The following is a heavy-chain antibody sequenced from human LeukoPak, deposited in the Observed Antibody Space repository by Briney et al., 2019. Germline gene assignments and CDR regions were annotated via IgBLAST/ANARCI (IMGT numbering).Heavy chain of an antibody. CDR2: INQGGSEK. D-gene: IGHD6-19*01. CDR3: VRDGSGYDY. CDR1: RFTFSNYW. J-gene: IGHJ4*02. V-gene: IGHV3-7*05. Sequence: GGSLRLSCAASRFTFSNYWMSWVRQPPGKGLEWVANINQGGSEKYYLNSVKGRFTISRDNAKNSLYLQMNSLRADDTAIYYYVRDGSGYDYWGQGTLVTVSS.